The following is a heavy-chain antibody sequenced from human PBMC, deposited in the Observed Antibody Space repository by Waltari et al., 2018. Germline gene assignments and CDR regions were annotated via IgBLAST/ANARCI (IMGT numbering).Heavy chain of an antibody. V-gene: IGHV1-69-2*01. Sequence: EVQLVQSGDEVKKPGATVKISGKASGYTSTDYYMHGVQQAPGKRLEWMGRVVPEGSETTYAEKFQGGVTITADTSTATAYMELRSLRSEDTAVYYCAPFLSVYYDSSSTAPDYWGQGTLVTVSS. D-gene: IGHD3-22*01. CDR3: APFLSVYYDSSSTAPDY. CDR1: GYTSTDYY. CDR2: VVPEGSET. J-gene: IGHJ4*02.